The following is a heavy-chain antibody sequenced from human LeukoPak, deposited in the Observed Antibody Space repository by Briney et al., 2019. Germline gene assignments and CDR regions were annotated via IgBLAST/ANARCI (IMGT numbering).Heavy chain of an antibody. Sequence: GGSLRLSCAASGFTFSSYAIHWVRQAPGKGLEWVAVISYDGSNKHYADSVKGRFTISRDNSKNTLYLQMNSLRAEDTAVYYCARGLMGAAGGYYFDYWGQGTLVTVSS. CDR3: ARGLMGAAGGYYFDY. J-gene: IGHJ4*02. CDR2: ISYDGSNK. V-gene: IGHV3-30-3*01. D-gene: IGHD2-8*01. CDR1: GFTFSSYA.